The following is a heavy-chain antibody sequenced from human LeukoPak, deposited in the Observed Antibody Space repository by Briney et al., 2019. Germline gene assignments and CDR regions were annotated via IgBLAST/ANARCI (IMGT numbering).Heavy chain of an antibody. Sequence: GGSLRLSCAASGFTFSSYAMSWVRQAPGKGLEWVSAISGSGGSTYYADSVKGRFTISRDNSKNTLYLQMNGLRAEDTAVYYCAKGFTMVRGVVDAFDIWGQGTMVTVSS. CDR2: ISGSGGST. J-gene: IGHJ3*02. CDR1: GFTFSSYA. V-gene: IGHV3-23*01. D-gene: IGHD3-10*01. CDR3: AKGFTMVRGVVDAFDI.